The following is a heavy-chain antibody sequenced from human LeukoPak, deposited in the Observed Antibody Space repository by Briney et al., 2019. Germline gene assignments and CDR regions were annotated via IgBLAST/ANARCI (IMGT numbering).Heavy chain of an antibody. Sequence: GGSLRLSCAASGFTFSSYEMNWVRQAPGKGLEWVSYISSSGSTIYYADSVKGRFTISRDNSKNTLYLQMNSLRAEDTAVYYCAKLLGARLVYYYMDVWGKGTTVTVSS. CDR1: GFTFSSYE. CDR2: ISSSGSTI. D-gene: IGHD1-26*01. J-gene: IGHJ6*03. V-gene: IGHV3-48*03. CDR3: AKLLGARLVYYYMDV.